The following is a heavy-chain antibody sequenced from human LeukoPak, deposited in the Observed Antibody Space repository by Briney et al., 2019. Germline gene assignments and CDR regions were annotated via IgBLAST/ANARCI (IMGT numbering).Heavy chain of an antibody. Sequence: GGSLRLSCAASGFTFSDYDMHWVRQATGKGLEWVSAIGTAGDTYYTGSVKGRFTISRENAKNSLYLQMNSLRAGDTAVYYCARVAKERVAGVYYLDYWGQGTLVTVSS. CDR3: ARVAKERVAGVYYLDY. CDR2: IGTAGDT. CDR1: GFTFSDYD. D-gene: IGHD1-1*01. J-gene: IGHJ4*02. V-gene: IGHV3-13*01.